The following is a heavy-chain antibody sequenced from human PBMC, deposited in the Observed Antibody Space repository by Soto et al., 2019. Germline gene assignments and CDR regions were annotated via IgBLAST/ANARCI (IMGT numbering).Heavy chain of an antibody. J-gene: IGHJ4*02. Sequence: PSETLSLTCAVSGGSISSGGYSWSWIRQPPGKGLEWIGYIYHSGSTNYNPSLKSRVTISVDTSKNQISLKLSSVTAAETAVYYCARTWGSTSDFWGRGTLVTVSS. CDR3: ARTWGSTSDF. V-gene: IGHV4-30-2*02. CDR2: IYHSGST. D-gene: IGHD3-16*01. CDR1: GGSISSGGYS.